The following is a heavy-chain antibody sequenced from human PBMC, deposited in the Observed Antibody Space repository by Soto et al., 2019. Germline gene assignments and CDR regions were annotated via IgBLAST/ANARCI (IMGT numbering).Heavy chain of an antibody. CDR1: GFTFNAYT. CDR3: AKDSYDILTGQKRYFDS. D-gene: IGHD3-9*01. J-gene: IGHJ4*02. CDR2: ISWDGGIT. Sequence: GGSLRLSCAASGFTFNAYTMHWVRQAPGKGLEWVSLISWDGGITYYGDSVKGRFTVSRDNSDNSLYLQMASLRSDDTAFYYCAKDSYDILTGQKRYFDSWGQGTLVTVSS. V-gene: IGHV3-43*01.